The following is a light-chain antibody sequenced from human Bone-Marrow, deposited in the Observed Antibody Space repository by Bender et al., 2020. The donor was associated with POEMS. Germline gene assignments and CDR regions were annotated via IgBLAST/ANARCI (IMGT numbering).Light chain of an antibody. Sequence: QSALAQPASVSGSPGQSITISCTGTSSDVGGYDFVSWYQHHPGKAPKLIIYDVSDRPSGVSNRFSGSKSGNTASLTISGLQAEDEADYFCSSYEGSNSHVIFGGGTKLSVL. CDR3: SSYEGSNSHVI. CDR2: DVS. CDR1: SSDVGGYDF. J-gene: IGLJ2*01. V-gene: IGLV2-14*03.